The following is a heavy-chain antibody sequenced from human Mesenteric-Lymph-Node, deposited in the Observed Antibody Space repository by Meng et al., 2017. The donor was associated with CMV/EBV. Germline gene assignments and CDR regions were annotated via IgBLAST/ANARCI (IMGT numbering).Heavy chain of an antibody. CDR2: LHTAGTS. D-gene: IGHD6-19*01. CDR3: ARWMSSGWRVLDY. CDR1: GITVSAHY. V-gene: IGHV3-66*02. J-gene: IGHJ4*02. Sequence: GESLKISCVVSGITVSAHYMAWVRQAPGKGLESVSVLHTAGTSDYADAVKGRFTISRDNRKSTLYLLMNSLKPEDTAVYYCARWMSSGWRVLDYWGQGTLVTVSS.